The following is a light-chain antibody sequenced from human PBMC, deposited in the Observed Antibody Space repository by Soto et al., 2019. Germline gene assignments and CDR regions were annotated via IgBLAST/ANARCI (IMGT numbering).Light chain of an antibody. CDR1: QDINKF. CDR2: DVS. Sequence: DIQMTQSPSSLSASVGDTVTITCQASQDINKFLNWYQQKPGKAPKLLIYDVSNLETGVPSRFSGSGSETHLTLTINSLQPEDIATYYCQQYDNYDITFGQGTRLEIK. V-gene: IGKV1-33*01. J-gene: IGKJ5*01. CDR3: QQYDNYDIT.